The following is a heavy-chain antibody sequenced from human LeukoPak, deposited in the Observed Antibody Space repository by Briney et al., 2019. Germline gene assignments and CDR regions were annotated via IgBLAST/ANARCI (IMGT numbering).Heavy chain of an antibody. CDR3: ARDRRGGYDFFRYYYYGMDV. CDR1: GGSISSYY. Sequence: SETLSLTCTVSGGSISSYYWSRIRQPPGKGLEWIGYIYYSGSTNYNPSLKSRVTISVDTYKNQFSLKLSSVTAADTAVYYCARDRRGGYDFFRYYYYGMDVWGQGTTVTVSS. J-gene: IGHJ6*02. V-gene: IGHV4-59*01. D-gene: IGHD5-12*01. CDR2: IYYSGST.